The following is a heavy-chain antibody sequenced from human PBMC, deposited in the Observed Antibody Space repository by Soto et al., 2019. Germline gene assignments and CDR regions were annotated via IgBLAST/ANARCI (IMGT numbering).Heavy chain of an antibody. Sequence: QITLKESGPTLVKPTQTLSLTCTFSGFSLITSGVGVGWIRQPPGEALQWLALIYWNDDTRYNPSLRSRLTISRDTSKNSVVLTLTHMDPVDIGTYYCAHGFYDSGTYFNFDYWGQGTLVTVSA. V-gene: IGHV2-5*01. D-gene: IGHD3-10*01. J-gene: IGHJ4*02. CDR3: AHGFYDSGTYFNFDY. CDR2: IYWNDDT. CDR1: GFSLITSGVG.